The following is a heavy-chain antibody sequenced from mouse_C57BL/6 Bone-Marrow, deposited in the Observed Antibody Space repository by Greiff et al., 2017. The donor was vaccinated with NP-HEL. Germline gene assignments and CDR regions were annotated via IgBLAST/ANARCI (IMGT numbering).Heavy chain of an antibody. CDR3: ARGDGYYSYAMDY. D-gene: IGHD2-3*01. V-gene: IGHV1-4*01. Sequence: VQLQQSGAELARPGASVKMSCKASGYTFTSYTMHWVKQRPGQGLEWIGYINPSSGYTKYNQKFKDKATLTADKSSSTAYMQLSSLTSEDSAVYYCARGDGYYSYAMDYWGQGTSVTVSS. CDR1: GYTFTSYT. J-gene: IGHJ4*01. CDR2: INPSSGYT.